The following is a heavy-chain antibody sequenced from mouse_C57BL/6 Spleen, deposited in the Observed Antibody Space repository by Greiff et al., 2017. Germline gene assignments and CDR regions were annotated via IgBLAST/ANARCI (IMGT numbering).Heavy chain of an antibody. Sequence: VQLQQPGAELVRPGASVKLSCKASGYTFTSYWMHWVKQRPGHGLEWIGIIHPDSGSTNYNEKFKGKATLTVDKSSSTAYMHLSSLTSEDSAVYLCARGGSLWDLDYWGQGTTVTVSS. J-gene: IGHJ4*01. D-gene: IGHD4-1*01. CDR1: GYTFTSYW. V-gene: IGHV1-64*01. CDR2: IHPDSGST. CDR3: ARGGSLWDLDY.